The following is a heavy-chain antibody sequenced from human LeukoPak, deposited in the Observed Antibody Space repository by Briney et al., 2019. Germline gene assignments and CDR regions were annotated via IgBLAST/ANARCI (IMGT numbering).Heavy chain of an antibody. Sequence: ASVKVSCHASGGTFSIYAISWVRQATGQGLEWMGWMNPNSGNTGYAQKFQGRVTMTRNTSISTAYMELSSLRSEDTAVYYCARGRGGNFDYWGQGTLVTVSS. D-gene: IGHD2-15*01. CDR1: GGTFSIYA. J-gene: IGHJ4*02. V-gene: IGHV1-8*02. CDR3: ARGRGGNFDY. CDR2: MNPNSGNT.